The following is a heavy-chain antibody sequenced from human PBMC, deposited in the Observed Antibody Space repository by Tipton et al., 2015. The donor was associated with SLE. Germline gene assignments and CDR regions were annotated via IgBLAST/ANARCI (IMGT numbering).Heavy chain of an antibody. CDR1: GGSISSHY. CDR3: ARRRGSSWYEDYFDY. CDR2: INYSGST. Sequence: LRLSCTVSGGSISSHYWSWIRRPPGKALEWIAYINYSGSTNYNPSLKSPVTMSEDTSKNQFSLKLSSVTAADTAVYYCARRRGSSWYEDYFDYWGQGTLVTVSS. J-gene: IGHJ4*02. D-gene: IGHD6-13*01. V-gene: IGHV4-59*11.